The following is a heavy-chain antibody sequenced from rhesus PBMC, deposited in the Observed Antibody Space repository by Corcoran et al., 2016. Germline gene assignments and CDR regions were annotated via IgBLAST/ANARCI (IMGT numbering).Heavy chain of an antibody. Sequence: EVQLVESGGGLAKPGGSLRLSCAASGFTFSSYDMHWVRQAPGKGLEGVSGSRSGGITYYADSEKGRYTISRENSKNMLSLQMNSLRAEDTAVYYCAKGNYYGLDSWGQGVVVTVSS. CDR1: GFTFSSYD. V-gene: IGHV3-103*01. J-gene: IGHJ6*01. CDR3: AKGNYYGLDS. CDR2: SRSGGIT.